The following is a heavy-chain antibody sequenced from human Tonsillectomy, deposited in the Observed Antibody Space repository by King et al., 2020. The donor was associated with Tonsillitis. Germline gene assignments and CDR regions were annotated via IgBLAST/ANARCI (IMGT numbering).Heavy chain of an antibody. J-gene: IGHJ3*02. CDR2: IYPGDSDT. V-gene: IGHV5-51*01. D-gene: IGHD3-10*01. CDR1: GYSFTSYW. Sequence: QLVQSGAEVKKPGESPKISCKGSGYSFTSYWIGWVRQMPGKGLEWMGIIYPGDSDTRYSPSFQGQVTISADKSISTAYLQWSSLKASDTAMYYGARLDGSGSPWADDAFDIWGQGTMVTVSS. CDR3: ARLDGSGSPWADDAFDI.